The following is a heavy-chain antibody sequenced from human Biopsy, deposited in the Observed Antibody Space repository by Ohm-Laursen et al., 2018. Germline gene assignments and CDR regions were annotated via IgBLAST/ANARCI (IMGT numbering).Heavy chain of an antibody. J-gene: IGHJ3*01. CDR2: INPNNGGT. Sequence: ASVKVSCKASGYTFTGHYMQWVRQAPGQGLEWMGWINPNNGGTNYAHKFQGRVTMTRDTSISTAYMHLSGLTSDDTAVYYCARLAYSEYRRDPLDVWGQGTMVTVSS. CDR3: ARLAYSEYRRDPLDV. V-gene: IGHV1-2*02. CDR1: GYTFTGHY. D-gene: IGHD5-18*01.